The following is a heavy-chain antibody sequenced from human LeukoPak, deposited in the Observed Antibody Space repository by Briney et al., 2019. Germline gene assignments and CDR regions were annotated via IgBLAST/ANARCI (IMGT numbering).Heavy chain of an antibody. D-gene: IGHD3-10*01. CDR3: ARDMVRGVIIPLGY. J-gene: IGHJ4*02. V-gene: IGHV1-8*01. CDR2: MNPNSGNT. Sequence: ASVKVSCKASGYTFTSYDINWVRQATGQGLEWMGWMNPNSGNTGYAQKFQGRVTMTRNTSISTASMELSSLRSEDTAVYYCARDMVRGVIIPLGYWGQGTLVTVSS. CDR1: GYTFTSYD.